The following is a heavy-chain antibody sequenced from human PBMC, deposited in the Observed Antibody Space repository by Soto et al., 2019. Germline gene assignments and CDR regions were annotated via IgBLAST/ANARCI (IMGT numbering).Heavy chain of an antibody. J-gene: IGHJ4*02. V-gene: IGHV1-69*01. CDR1: EGTFNSYA. CDR3: ASGASRWYPYFFDS. D-gene: IGHD6-13*01. CDR2: IIPYYNTL. Sequence: QAQVVQSGAEVRKPGSSVNLSCKASEGTFNSYAIAWARQAPGQGLEWMGGIIPYYNTLNYAQKFQDRVTITADDSTNTVYMEPSSLRSDDTAIYFCASGASRWYPYFFDSWAQGTLVTVSS.